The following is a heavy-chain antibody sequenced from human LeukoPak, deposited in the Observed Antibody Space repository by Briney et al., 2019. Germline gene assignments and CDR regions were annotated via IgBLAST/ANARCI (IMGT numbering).Heavy chain of an antibody. CDR1: GGSISSYY. Sequence: PSETLSLTCTVSGGSISSYYWSWIRQPPGKGLEWIGYIYYSGSTNYNPSLKSRVTISVDTSKNQFSLKLSSVTAADTAVYYCARTPPRDCSSTSCYGGYFDYWGQGTLVTVSS. CDR3: ARTPPRDCSSTSCYGGYFDY. J-gene: IGHJ4*02. CDR2: IYYSGST. V-gene: IGHV4-59*12. D-gene: IGHD2-2*01.